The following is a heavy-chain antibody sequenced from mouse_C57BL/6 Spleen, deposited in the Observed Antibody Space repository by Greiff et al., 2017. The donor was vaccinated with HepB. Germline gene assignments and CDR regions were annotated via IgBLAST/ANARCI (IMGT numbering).Heavy chain of an antibody. CDR3: ARGPTGYFDV. CDR1: GYSITSGYY. D-gene: IGHD2-10*01. Sequence: VQLQQSGPGLVKPSQSLSLTCSVTGYSITSGYYWNWIRQFPGNKLEWMGYISYDGSNNYNPSLKNRISITRDTSKNQFFLKLNSVTTEDTATYYCARGPTGYFDVWGTGTTVTVSS. V-gene: IGHV3-6*01. CDR2: ISYDGSN. J-gene: IGHJ1*03.